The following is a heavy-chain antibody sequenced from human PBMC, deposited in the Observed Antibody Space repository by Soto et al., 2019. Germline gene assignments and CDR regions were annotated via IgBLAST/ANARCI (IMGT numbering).Heavy chain of an antibody. J-gene: IGHJ5*02. CDR1: GFTFSSYS. Sequence: PRGSLGLSCAASGFTFSSYSMNWVRQAPGKGLEWVSSISTTSAYIYYADSVKGRFTISRDNAKNSLYLHMNSLRVEDTAVYYCVWPGGFDPWGQGTLFTVYS. V-gene: IGHV3-21*01. CDR2: ISTTSAYI. D-gene: IGHD3-16*01. CDR3: VWPGGFDP.